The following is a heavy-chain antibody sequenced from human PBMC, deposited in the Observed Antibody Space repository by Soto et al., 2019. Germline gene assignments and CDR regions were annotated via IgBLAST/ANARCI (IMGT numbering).Heavy chain of an antibody. Sequence: PGGSLRLSCAASGFTFSSYGMHWVRQAPGKGLEWVAVISYDGSNKYYADSVKGRFTISRDNSKNTLYLQMNILRAEDTAVYYCAKMYSSSWYESYYFDYWGQGTLVTVSS. D-gene: IGHD6-13*01. J-gene: IGHJ4*02. CDR3: AKMYSSSWYESYYFDY. V-gene: IGHV3-30*18. CDR2: ISYDGSNK. CDR1: GFTFSSYG.